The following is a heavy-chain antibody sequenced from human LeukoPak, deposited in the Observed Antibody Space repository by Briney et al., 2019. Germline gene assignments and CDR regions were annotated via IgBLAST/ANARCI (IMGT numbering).Heavy chain of an antibody. Sequence: PGGSLRPSCAGSGFTFSSYEMNWVRQAPGKGLEWVSYISSSGSTIYYADSVKGRFTISRDNAKNSLYLQMNSLRADDTAVYYCVRPSGIAVSGGTDYWGQGTLVTVSS. CDR3: VRPSGIAVSGGTDY. CDR2: ISSSGSTI. CDR1: GFTFSSYE. D-gene: IGHD6-19*01. V-gene: IGHV3-48*03. J-gene: IGHJ4*02.